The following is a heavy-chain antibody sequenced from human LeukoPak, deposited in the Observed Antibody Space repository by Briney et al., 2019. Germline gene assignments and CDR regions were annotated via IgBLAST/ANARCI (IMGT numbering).Heavy chain of an antibody. D-gene: IGHD4-17*01. CDR3: ARVPSYGEDYSFDY. V-gene: IGHV1-8*03. CDR1: GYTFTSYD. CDR2: MNPNSGNT. J-gene: IGHJ4*02. Sequence: ASVKVSCKASGYTFTSYDINWVRQATGQGLEWMGWMNPNSGNTGYAQKFQGRVTITRNTSISTAYMELSSLRSEDTAVYYCARVPSYGEDYSFDYWGQGTLVTVSS.